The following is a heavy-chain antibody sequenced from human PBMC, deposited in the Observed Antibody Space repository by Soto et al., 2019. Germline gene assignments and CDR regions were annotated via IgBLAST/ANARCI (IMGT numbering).Heavy chain of an antibody. CDR1: GGSVRNYL. Sequence: XTLSLPCTVSGGSVRNYLWTWIRQPPGKGLEWIGYIHYSGTTSFFPSYNPSLRSRVTISEDTSKNQFYLKLLSVTTADTAVYFCAAGEASSRNLAPYYLDFWGQGTLGTVS. CDR2: IHYSGTT. J-gene: IGHJ4*02. V-gene: IGHV4-59*02. CDR3: AAGEASSRNLAPYYLDF. D-gene: IGHD6-13*01.